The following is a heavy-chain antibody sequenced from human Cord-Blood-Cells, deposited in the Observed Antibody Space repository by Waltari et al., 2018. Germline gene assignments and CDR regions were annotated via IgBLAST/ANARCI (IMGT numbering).Heavy chain of an antibody. CDR1: GGSISSYY. CDR3: ARGPYYGSGSASYYYYYMDV. CDR2: IYTSGST. J-gene: IGHJ6*03. Sequence: QVQLQESGPGLVKPSETLSLTCTVSGGSISSYYWSWIRQPAGKGLEWIGRIYTSGSTHYHPSLRSRVTMSVDTSKNQFSLKLSSVTAADTAVYYCARGPYYGSGSASYYYYYMDVWGKGTTVTVSS. V-gene: IGHV4-4*07. D-gene: IGHD3-10*01.